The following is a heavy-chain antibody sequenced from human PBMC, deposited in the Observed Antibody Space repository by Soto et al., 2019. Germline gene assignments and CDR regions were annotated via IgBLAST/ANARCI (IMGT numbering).Heavy chain of an antibody. CDR3: ARGYCSGTSCYAANYYYYMDV. Sequence: ASVKVSCKASGYTFTGYYIHWVRQAPGQGLEWIGWINPKSGGTHYAQNFQGWVTMARDTSISTAYMELSRLKSDDTAVYYCARGYCSGTSCYAANYYYYMDVWGTGTTVTVSS. V-gene: IGHV1-2*04. CDR2: INPKSGGT. D-gene: IGHD2-2*01. J-gene: IGHJ6*03. CDR1: GYTFTGYY.